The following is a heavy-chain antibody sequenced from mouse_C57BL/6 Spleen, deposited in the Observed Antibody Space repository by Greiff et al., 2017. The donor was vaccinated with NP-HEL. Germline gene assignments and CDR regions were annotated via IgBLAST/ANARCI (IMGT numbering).Heavy chain of an antibody. Sequence: QVQLQQPGAELVKPGASVKLSCKASGYTFTSYWMHWVKQRPGQGLEWIGMIHPNSGSTNYNEKFKSKATLTVDKSSSTAYMQLSSLTSEDSAVYYCARSIYYYGSSYDYAMDYWGQGTSVTVSS. V-gene: IGHV1-64*01. J-gene: IGHJ4*01. CDR3: ARSIYYYGSSYDYAMDY. CDR2: IHPNSGST. CDR1: GYTFTSYW. D-gene: IGHD1-1*01.